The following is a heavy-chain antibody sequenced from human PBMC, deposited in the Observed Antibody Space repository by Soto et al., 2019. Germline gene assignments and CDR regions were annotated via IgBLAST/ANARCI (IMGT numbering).Heavy chain of an antibody. D-gene: IGHD1-26*01. CDR1: GFTLINFW. Sequence: PGWSLRLSCAASGFTLINFWMHWVRQAPGKGLEWVSRINSDGRSTSYVDSVKGRFTISRDNANNTLYLEMNSLRAEDTAVYFCARGGRYRENYYFGMDVWGQGTTVTAP. V-gene: IGHV3-74*01. CDR2: INSDGRST. J-gene: IGHJ6*02. CDR3: ARGGRYRENYYFGMDV.